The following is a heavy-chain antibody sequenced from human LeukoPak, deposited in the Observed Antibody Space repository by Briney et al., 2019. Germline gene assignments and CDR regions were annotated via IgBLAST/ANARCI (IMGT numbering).Heavy chain of an antibody. V-gene: IGHV4-38-2*02. CDR1: GFFIGSDSY. D-gene: IGHD1-26*01. Sequence: PSETLSLTCTVSGFFIGSDSYWGWIQQPPGKGLEWIGNTHHSGSTFYNPSLKSRVTISVDTSKNQFSLKLSSVTAADTAVYYCAKSGIYPLYYFDSWGQGTLVTVSS. CDR3: AKSGIYPLYYFDS. J-gene: IGHJ4*02. CDR2: THHSGST.